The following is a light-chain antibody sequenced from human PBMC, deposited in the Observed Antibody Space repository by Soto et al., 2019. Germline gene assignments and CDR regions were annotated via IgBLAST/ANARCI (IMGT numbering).Light chain of an antibody. J-gene: IGKJ1*01. CDR3: QHYNSYSEA. CDR2: KAA. V-gene: IGKV1-5*03. CDR1: QSISSW. Sequence: DIQMPQSPSTLSASVGDRVTITCRASQSISSWLAWYQQKPGKAHKLLIYKAASLESGVPSRFSGSGSGTEFTRTISSLQPDDFATYYCQHYNSYSEAFGQGTKVEIK.